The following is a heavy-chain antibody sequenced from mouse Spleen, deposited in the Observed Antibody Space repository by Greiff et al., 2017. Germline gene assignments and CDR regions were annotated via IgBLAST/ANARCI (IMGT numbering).Heavy chain of an antibody. CDR1: GFTFSSYY. J-gene: IGHJ2*01. Sequence: EVQLVESGGGLVKLGGSLKLSCAASGFTFSSYYMSWVRQTPEKRLEWVATISSGGGSTYYPDSVKGRFTISKDNAKNTLYLQMSSLNSEDTAVYYCARDNYGNYLDYWGQGTTLTVSS. CDR2: ISSGGGST. CDR3: ARDNYGNYLDY. V-gene: IGHV5-12-1*01. D-gene: IGHD2-1*01.